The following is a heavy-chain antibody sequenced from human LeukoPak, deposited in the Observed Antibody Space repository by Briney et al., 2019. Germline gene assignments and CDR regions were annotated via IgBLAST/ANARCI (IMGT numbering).Heavy chain of an antibody. J-gene: IGHJ4*02. CDR3: AKESTPSDYYDSSGYYDY. D-gene: IGHD3-22*01. V-gene: IGHV3-23*01. Sequence: GGSLSLSCAASGVTFSSYAMSWVRQAPGKGLEWVSGISGSGGSTYYAYSVKGRFTISRDNSKNTLYLQMNSMRAEDTAVYYCAKESTPSDYYDSSGYYDYWGQGTLVTVSS. CDR2: ISGSGGST. CDR1: GVTFSSYA.